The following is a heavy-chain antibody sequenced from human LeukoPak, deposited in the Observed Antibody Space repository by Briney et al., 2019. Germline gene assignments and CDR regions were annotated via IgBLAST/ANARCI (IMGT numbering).Heavy chain of an antibody. CDR3: TTDMDR. Sequence: TGGSLSHSRTASGFTFCNAWMSGVGQAPGEGREWVGRIKSKSHGETIEYAAPVQGRFSISRDDSKNTLFQQRTSLQTEDTAVYYCTTDMDRWGQGTLVIVSS. CDR1: GFTFCNAW. V-gene: IGHV3-15*01. J-gene: IGHJ5*02. CDR2: IKSKSHGETI.